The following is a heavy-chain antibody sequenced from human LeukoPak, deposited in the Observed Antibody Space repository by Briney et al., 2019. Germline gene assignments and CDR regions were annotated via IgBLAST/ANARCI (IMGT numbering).Heavy chain of an antibody. CDR3: ARHLSGVTGNTYGRGIDY. J-gene: IGHJ4*02. Sequence: GRSLRLSCAASGFTFSTYSMHWVRQAPGKGLEWVAVISYDGSNKYYADSVKGRFTVSRDNAKTSLYLQMNSLRAEDTAVYYCARHLSGVTGNTYGRGIDYWGQGTLVTVSS. D-gene: IGHD5-18*01. CDR1: GFTFSTYS. V-gene: IGHV3-30*04. CDR2: ISYDGSNK.